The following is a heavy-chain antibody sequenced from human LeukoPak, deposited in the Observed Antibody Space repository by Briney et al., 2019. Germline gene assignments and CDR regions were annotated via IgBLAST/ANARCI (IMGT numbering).Heavy chain of an antibody. V-gene: IGHV3-15*01. CDR1: GFTFSNAW. CDR3: ASPTVTTSLDY. J-gene: IGHJ4*02. CDR2: IKSKTDGGTT. D-gene: IGHD4-17*01. Sequence: PGGSLRLSCAASGFTFSNAWMSWVRQAPGKGLEWVGRIKSKTDGGTTDYAAPVKGRFTISRGDSKNTLYLQMNSLRAEDTAVYYCASPTVTTSLDYWGQGTLVTVSS.